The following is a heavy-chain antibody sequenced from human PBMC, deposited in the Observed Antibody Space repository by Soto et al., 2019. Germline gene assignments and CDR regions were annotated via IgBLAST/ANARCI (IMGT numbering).Heavy chain of an antibody. CDR1: VGTFSSYS. CDR2: IIPIFGTA. CDR3: SSSGGTQFPEETESSLDY. J-gene: IGHJ4*02. Sequence: QVQLVQSGAEVLKPGASVTVSCQASVGTFSSYSISWLRQSPVQGLEWRGGIIPIFGTANYADKYQGRVRITADESTRTAHMELSSLRSEDTAVYYCSSSGGTQFPEETESSLDYWGQGTLVTVSS. V-gene: IGHV1-69*01.